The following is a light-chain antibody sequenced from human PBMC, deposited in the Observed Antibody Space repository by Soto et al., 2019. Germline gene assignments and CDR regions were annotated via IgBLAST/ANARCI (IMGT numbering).Light chain of an antibody. CDR1: QSVSGSY. CDR2: GAS. J-gene: IGKJ2*01. CDR3: QQYGSSLMYT. V-gene: IGKV3-20*01. Sequence: EIVLTQSPGTLSLSPGERASLSCRASQSVSGSYLAWYQQKPGQAPRLLIYGASSRATGIPDRFSGSGSGTDFSLTISGLEPEDFAVYYCQQYGSSLMYTFGQGTKLEIK.